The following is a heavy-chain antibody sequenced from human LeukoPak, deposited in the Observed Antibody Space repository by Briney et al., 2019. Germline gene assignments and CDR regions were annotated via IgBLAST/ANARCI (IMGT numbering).Heavy chain of an antibody. D-gene: IGHD3-22*01. Sequence: SETLSLTCTVSGGSISSYYWSWIRQPAGKRLEWIGRIYTSGSTYYNPSLKSRVTISVDTSKNQFSLKLGSVTAADTAVYYCARDSAASDYYDSSVYYMDVWGKGTTVTVSS. J-gene: IGHJ6*03. CDR3: ARDSAASDYYDSSVYYMDV. CDR1: GGSISSYY. V-gene: IGHV4-4*07. CDR2: IYTSGST.